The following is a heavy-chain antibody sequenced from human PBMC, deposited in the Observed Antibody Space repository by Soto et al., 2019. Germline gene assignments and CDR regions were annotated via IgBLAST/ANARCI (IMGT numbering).Heavy chain of an antibody. CDR3: ARVLPSYSGYLSYYYYGMDV. D-gene: IGHD5-12*01. CDR1: GFTFSSYA. Sequence: GGSLRLSCAASGFTFSSYAMHWVRQAPGKGLEWVAVISYDGSNKYYADSVKGRFTISRDNSKNTLYLQMNSLRAEDTAVYYFARVLPSYSGYLSYYYYGMDVWGQGTTVTVSS. J-gene: IGHJ6*02. CDR2: ISYDGSNK. V-gene: IGHV3-30-3*01.